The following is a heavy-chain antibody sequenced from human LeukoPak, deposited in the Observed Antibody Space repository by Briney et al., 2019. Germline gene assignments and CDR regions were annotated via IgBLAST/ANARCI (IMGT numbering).Heavy chain of an antibody. CDR2: IIPIFGTA. CDR1: GYSFTSNY. Sequence: ASVKVSCKASGYSFTSNYIHWVRQAPGQGLEWMGGIIPIFGTANYAQKFQGRVTITADESTSTACMELSSLRSEDTAVYYCARGGGTYYYYGMDVWGQGTTVTVSS. J-gene: IGHJ6*02. V-gene: IGHV1-69*13. CDR3: ARGGGTYYYYGMDV. D-gene: IGHD2-15*01.